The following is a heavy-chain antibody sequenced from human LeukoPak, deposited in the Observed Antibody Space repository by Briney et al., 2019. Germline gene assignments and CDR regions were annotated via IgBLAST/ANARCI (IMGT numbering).Heavy chain of an antibody. CDR1: GGSISSYY. V-gene: IGHV4-59*01. D-gene: IGHD6-19*01. Sequence: SETLSLTCTVSGGSISSYYWSWIRQPPGKGLEWIGYIYYGGSTNYNPSLKSRVTISVDTSKNQFSLKLSSVTAADTAVYYCARSQWLDSDAFDIWGQGTMVTVSS. CDR3: ARSQWLDSDAFDI. J-gene: IGHJ3*02. CDR2: IYYGGST.